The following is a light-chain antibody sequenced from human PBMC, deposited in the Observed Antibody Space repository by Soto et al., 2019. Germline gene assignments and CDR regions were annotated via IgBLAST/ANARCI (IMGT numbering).Light chain of an antibody. J-gene: IGKJ1*01. CDR2: GAS. Sequence: EIVMTQSPATLSVSPGERATLSCRASQSVSSNLAWYQQKPGQAPRLLIYGASTRATGIPARFSGSGSGTEFTLTISSLQCEDFAVYYCQQYNNWPTWTFGQGTKVEMK. CDR3: QQYNNWPTWT. CDR1: QSVSSN. V-gene: IGKV3-15*01.